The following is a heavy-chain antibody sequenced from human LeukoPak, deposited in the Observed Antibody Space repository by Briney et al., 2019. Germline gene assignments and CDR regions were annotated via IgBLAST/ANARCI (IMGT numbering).Heavy chain of an antibody. CDR2: IKQDGGEK. CDR3: AGDGRPLDY. Sequence: TGGSLRLSCADSGITFSSYWMSWVRQAPGKGLEWVANIKQDGGEKYYVDSVKGRFTISRDNAKNSLYLQMNNLRVEDTAVYYCAGDGRPLDYWGQGTLVTVSS. V-gene: IGHV3-7*03. CDR1: GITFSSYW. J-gene: IGHJ4*02.